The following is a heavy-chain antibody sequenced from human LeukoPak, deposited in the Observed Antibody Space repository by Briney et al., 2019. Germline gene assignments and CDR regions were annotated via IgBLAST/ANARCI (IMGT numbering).Heavy chain of an antibody. CDR1: GGSIRSYY. D-gene: IGHD3-10*01. Sequence: SQTLSLTCTVSGGSIRSYYWSWIRQPPGQGLEWIGYIYYSGSTNYNPSLKSRVTISVDTSKNQFSLKLSSVTAADTAVYYCARDQGADYFGSGSYYLGYWGQGTLVTVSS. CDR3: ARDQGADYFGSGSYYLGY. J-gene: IGHJ4*02. V-gene: IGHV4-59*01. CDR2: IYYSGST.